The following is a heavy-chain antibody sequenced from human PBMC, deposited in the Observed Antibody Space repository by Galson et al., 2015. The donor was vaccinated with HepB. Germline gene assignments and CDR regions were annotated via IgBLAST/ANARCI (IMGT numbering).Heavy chain of an antibody. CDR1: GGTFSSYA. J-gene: IGHJ4*02. CDR3: ARGVRYYGSGSYWGAFDY. V-gene: IGHV1-69*13. CDR2: IIPIFGTA. Sequence: SVKVSCKASGGTFSSYAISWVRQAPGQGLEWMGGIIPIFGTANYAQKFQGRVTITADESTSTAYMELSSLRSEDTAVYYCARGVRYYGSGSYWGAFDYWGQGTLVTVSS. D-gene: IGHD3-10*01.